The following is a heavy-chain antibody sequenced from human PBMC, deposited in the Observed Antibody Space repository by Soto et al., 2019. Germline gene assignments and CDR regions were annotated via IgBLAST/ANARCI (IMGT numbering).Heavy chain of an antibody. V-gene: IGHV3-21*02. CDR3: ARGGAVVVPPAHDF. J-gene: IGHJ4*02. D-gene: IGHD2-2*01. CDR2: ISTSGSYK. CDR1: GFTFSSYS. Sequence: EVQLVESGGGLVKPGGSLRLSCVASGFTFSSYSMNWVRQAPGKGLEWVSCISTSGSYKYYADSLRGLFTVSRDNAKKSLFLQMNSLRAEETALYYFARGGAVVVPPAHDFWGQGTLVTVSS.